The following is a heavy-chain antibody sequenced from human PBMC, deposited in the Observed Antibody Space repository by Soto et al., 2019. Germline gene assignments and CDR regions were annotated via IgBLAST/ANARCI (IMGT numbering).Heavy chain of an antibody. CDR1: GYTFTSYG. CDR3: ARENSYGGYDAFDI. V-gene: IGHV1-18*01. Sequence: ASVKVSCKASGYTFTSYGISWVRQAPGQGLEWMGWISAYNGNTNYAQKLQGGVTMTTDTSTSTAYMELRSLRFDDTAVYYCARENSYGGYDAFDIWGQGTMVTVS. D-gene: IGHD5-18*01. J-gene: IGHJ3*02. CDR2: ISAYNGNT.